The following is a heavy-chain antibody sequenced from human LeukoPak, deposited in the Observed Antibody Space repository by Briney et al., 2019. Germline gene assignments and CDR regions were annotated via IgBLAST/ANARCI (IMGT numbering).Heavy chain of an antibody. CDR2: INHSGST. J-gene: IGHJ6*03. Sequence: SETLSLTCAVYGGSFSGYYWSWIRQPPGKGLEWIGEINHSGSTNYNPSLKSRVTISVETSKNQFSLKLSSVTAADTAFYYCASQGHHGKIVGTTLSYFYMDVWDKGTTVTVSS. CDR1: GGSFSGYY. CDR3: ASQGHHGKIVGTTLSYFYMDV. V-gene: IGHV4-34*01. D-gene: IGHD1-26*01.